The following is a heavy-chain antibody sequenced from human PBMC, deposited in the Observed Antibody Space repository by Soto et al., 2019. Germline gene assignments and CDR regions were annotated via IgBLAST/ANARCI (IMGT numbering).Heavy chain of an antibody. CDR3: ARDPAGSTRPYYYGMDV. CDR1: GFTFNTYS. D-gene: IGHD2-2*01. V-gene: IGHV3-21*01. CDR2: ISSRNSFI. J-gene: IGHJ6*02. Sequence: PGGSLRLSCAASGFTFNTYSMNWVRQAPGKGLEWVSFISSRNSFICYADSVRGRFTISRDNAKNSVFLQMNSLRVEDTAVYYCARDPAGSTRPYYYGMDVWGQGTTVTVSS.